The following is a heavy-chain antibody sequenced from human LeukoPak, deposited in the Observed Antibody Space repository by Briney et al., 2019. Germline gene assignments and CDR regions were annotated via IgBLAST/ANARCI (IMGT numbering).Heavy chain of an antibody. V-gene: IGHV3-30*02. CDR1: GFTFSSYG. J-gene: IGHJ4*02. D-gene: IGHD1-26*01. CDR3: ARDFDYAVGATPFDY. CDR2: IRYDGSNK. Sequence: PGGSLRLSCAASGFTFSSYGMHWVRQAPGKGLEWVAFIRYDGSNKYYADSVKGRFTISRDNSKNTLYLQMNSLRAEDTAVYYCARDFDYAVGATPFDYWGQGTLVTVSS.